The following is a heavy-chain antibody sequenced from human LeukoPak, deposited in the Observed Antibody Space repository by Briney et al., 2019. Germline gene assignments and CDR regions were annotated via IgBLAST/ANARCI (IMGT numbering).Heavy chain of an antibody. J-gene: IGHJ4*02. CDR2: IYYSGST. CDR1: GGSISSSSYY. D-gene: IGHD4-11*01. V-gene: IGHV4-39*07. Sequence: KPSETLSLTCTVSGGSISSSSYYWGWIRQPPGKGLEWIGSIYYSGSTYYNPSLKSRVTISVDTSKNQFSLKLSSVTAADTAVYYCARGRTYSNYNYWGQGTLVTVSS. CDR3: ARGRTYSNYNY.